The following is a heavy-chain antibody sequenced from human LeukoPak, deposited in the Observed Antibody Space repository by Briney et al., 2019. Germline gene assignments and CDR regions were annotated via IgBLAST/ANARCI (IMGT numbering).Heavy chain of an antibody. CDR3: ARRGYGPGSDYGMDV. CDR2: INPNSGGT. Sequence: GASVKVSCKASGYTFTSYDINWVRQATGQGLEWMGWINPNSGGTNYAQKFQGWVTMTRDTSISTAYMELSRLRSDDTAVYYCARRGYGPGSDYGMDVWGQGTTVTVSS. D-gene: IGHD2-15*01. J-gene: IGHJ6*02. CDR1: GYTFTSYD. V-gene: IGHV1-2*04.